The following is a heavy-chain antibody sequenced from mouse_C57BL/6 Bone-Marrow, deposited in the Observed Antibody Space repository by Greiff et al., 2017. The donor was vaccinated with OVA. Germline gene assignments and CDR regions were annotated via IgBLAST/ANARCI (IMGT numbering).Heavy chain of an antibody. Sequence: VQLKQSGAELVRPGASVKLSCTASGFNIKDDYMHWVKQRPEQGLAWIGWIDPENGDTEYASKFQGTATITADTSSNTAYLQLSSLTSEDTAVYYCTTDDYDGYFDVWGTGTTVTVSS. V-gene: IGHV14-4*01. D-gene: IGHD2-4*01. CDR2: IDPENGDT. J-gene: IGHJ1*03. CDR3: TTDDYDGYFDV. CDR1: GFNIKDDY.